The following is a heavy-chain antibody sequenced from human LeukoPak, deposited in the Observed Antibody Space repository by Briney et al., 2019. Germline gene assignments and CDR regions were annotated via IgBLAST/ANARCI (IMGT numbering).Heavy chain of an antibody. D-gene: IGHD3-10*01. CDR3: ARYVVYGSGKYYFDY. CDR1: GGSISSYY. Sequence: SETLSLTCTVSGGSISSYYWNWIRQPPGKGLEWVRYIYYSRSTNYNTTLKRRVTISVDTSKSQFSLRLSSMTAADTAVYLCARYVVYGSGKYYFDYWGQGSLVTVSS. V-gene: IGHV4-59*08. CDR2: IYYSRST. J-gene: IGHJ4*02.